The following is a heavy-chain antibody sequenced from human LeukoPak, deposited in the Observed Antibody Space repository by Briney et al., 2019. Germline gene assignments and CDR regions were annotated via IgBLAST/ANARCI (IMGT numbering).Heavy chain of an antibody. V-gene: IGHV3-11*01. Sequence: GGSLRLSCEGSGFTFSGYYMSWIRQAPGKGLEWVSYINPSGSTIYYADSVKGRFTISRDNAKKSLDLQMYSLRAEDTAVYYCARVRGSGFCSSSSCAKDPGYYYYMDVWGKGTTVTVSS. CDR3: ARVRGSGFCSSSSCAKDPGYYYYMDV. D-gene: IGHD2-2*01. CDR2: INPSGSTI. J-gene: IGHJ6*03. CDR1: GFTFSGYY.